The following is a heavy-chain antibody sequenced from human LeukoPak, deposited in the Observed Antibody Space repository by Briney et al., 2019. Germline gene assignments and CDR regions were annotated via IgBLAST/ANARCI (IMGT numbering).Heavy chain of an antibody. CDR1: GYTLTELS. J-gene: IGHJ6*03. D-gene: IGHD2-2*02. CDR2: FDPEDGET. V-gene: IGHV1-24*01. CDR3: ARDRPSYCSSTSCYMHMDV. Sequence: ASVKVSCKVSGYTLTELSIHWVRQAPGKGLEWMGGFDPEDGETIYAQKFQGRVTITADESTSTAYMELSSLRSEDTAVYYCARDRPSYCSSTSCYMHMDVWGKGATVTVSS.